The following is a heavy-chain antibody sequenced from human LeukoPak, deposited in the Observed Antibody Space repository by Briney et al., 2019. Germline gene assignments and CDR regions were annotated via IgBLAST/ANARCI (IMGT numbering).Heavy chain of an antibody. Sequence: GASVKVSCKASGYTFTGNYIHWVRQAPGQGLEWMGWISPNSGGINYAQKFQGRVTMTRDTSISTAYMELSRLRSDDTAVYYCARAAYCSGGSCSDWCDPWGQGTLVTVSS. CDR1: GYTFTGNY. J-gene: IGHJ5*02. V-gene: IGHV1-2*02. CDR2: ISPNSGGI. D-gene: IGHD2-15*01. CDR3: ARAAYCSGGSCSDWCDP.